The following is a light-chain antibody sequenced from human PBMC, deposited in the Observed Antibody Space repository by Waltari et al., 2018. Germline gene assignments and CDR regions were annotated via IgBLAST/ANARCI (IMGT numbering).Light chain of an antibody. V-gene: IGKV3-15*01. CDR1: QSVSSS. CDR2: GAS. J-gene: IGKJ5*01. Sequence: EIVMTQSPVTLSVSPGERVTLSCRASQSVSSSLAWYQHRPGQAPRLLISGASTRATGVPTRFSGSGSGTEFTLTISSLQSEDFAVYYCQQYYDWPPITFGQGTRLEVK. CDR3: QQYYDWPPIT.